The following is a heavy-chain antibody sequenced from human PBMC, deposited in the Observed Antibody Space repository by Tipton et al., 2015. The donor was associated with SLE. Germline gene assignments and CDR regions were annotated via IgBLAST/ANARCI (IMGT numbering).Heavy chain of an antibody. Sequence: QVQLVQSGAEVKRPGASVKVSCKASGYTFTGYYMHWVRQAPGQGLEWMGWISAYNGNTNYAQKLQGRVTMTTDTSTSTAYMELRSLRSDDTAVYYCARDRDSYYGMDVWGQGTTVTVSS. CDR3: ARDRDSYYGMDV. D-gene: IGHD3-10*01. CDR1: GYTFTGYY. J-gene: IGHJ6*02. V-gene: IGHV1-18*04. CDR2: ISAYNGNT.